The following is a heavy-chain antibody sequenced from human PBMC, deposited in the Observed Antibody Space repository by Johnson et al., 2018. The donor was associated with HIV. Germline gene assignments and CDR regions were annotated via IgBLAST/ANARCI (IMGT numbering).Heavy chain of an antibody. V-gene: IGHV3-11*04. D-gene: IGHD2-8*01. J-gene: IGHJ3*02. CDR3: ARSVNAGRPFDI. CDR2: ISGSDGAI. Sequence: HVQLVESGGGWVKPGGSLSLSCAASGFTFSDSYMNWIRQAPGKGLEWVSYISGSDGAIWYADSVKGRFTVSRDNAKNSFYLQMNSLRAEDTAVYYCARSVNAGRPFDIWGQGTLVTVSS. CDR1: GFTFSDSY.